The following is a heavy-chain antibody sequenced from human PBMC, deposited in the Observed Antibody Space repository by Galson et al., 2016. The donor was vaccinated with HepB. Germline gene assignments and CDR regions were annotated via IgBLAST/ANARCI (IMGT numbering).Heavy chain of an antibody. V-gene: IGHV3-11*06. CDR1: GLTFSDFY. Sequence: SLRLSCAASGLTFSDFYMSWIRQAPGKGPEWVSYISSSSSHTNYADSVKGRFTISRDNANNSLYLQMNSLRVEDTAVYYCARVDYGSGWREGWFDPWGQGTLVTVSS. J-gene: IGHJ5*02. CDR3: ARVDYGSGWREGWFDP. CDR2: ISSSSSHT. D-gene: IGHD6-19*01.